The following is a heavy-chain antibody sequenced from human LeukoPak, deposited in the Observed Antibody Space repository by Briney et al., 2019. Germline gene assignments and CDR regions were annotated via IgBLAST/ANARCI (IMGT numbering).Heavy chain of an antibody. V-gene: IGHV3-21*01. D-gene: IGHD2-2*01. CDR1: GFTFSSYS. CDR3: ARDCSSTSCYEYYYGMDV. J-gene: IGHJ6*02. CDR2: ISSSSSYI. Sequence: PGGSLTLSCAASGFTFSSYSMTWVRQAPGKGLEWVSSISSSSSYIYYADSVKGRFTISRDNAKNSLYLQMNSLRGEDTAVYYCARDCSSTSCYEYYYGMDVWGQGTTVTVSS.